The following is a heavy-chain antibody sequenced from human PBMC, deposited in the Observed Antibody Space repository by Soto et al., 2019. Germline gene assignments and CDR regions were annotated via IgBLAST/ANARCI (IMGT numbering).Heavy chain of an antibody. V-gene: IGHV4-34*01. D-gene: IGHD1-7*01. Sequence: SETLSLTCAVYGGSFSGYYWSWIRQPPGKGLEWIGEINHSGSTNYNPSLKSRVTISVDTSKNQFSLKLSSVTAADTAVYYCARGDLITGTTDYWGQGTLVTVSS. CDR1: GGSFSGYY. CDR3: ARGDLITGTTDY. J-gene: IGHJ4*02. CDR2: INHSGST.